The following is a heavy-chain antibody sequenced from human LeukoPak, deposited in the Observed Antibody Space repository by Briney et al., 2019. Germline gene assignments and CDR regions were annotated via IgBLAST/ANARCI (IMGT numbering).Heavy chain of an antibody. D-gene: IGHD6-19*01. Sequence: GGSLRLSCTAPGFTFGDYAMSWVRQAPGKGLEWVGFIRSKAYGGTTEYAASVKGRFTISRDDSKSIAYLQMNSLKTEDTAVYYCTSTNKQWLVRVTDYWGQGTLVTVSP. V-gene: IGHV3-49*04. CDR1: GFTFGDYA. J-gene: IGHJ4*02. CDR2: IRSKAYGGTT. CDR3: TSTNKQWLVRVTDY.